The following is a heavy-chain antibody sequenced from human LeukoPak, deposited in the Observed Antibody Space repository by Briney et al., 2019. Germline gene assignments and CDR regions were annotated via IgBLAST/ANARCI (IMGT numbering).Heavy chain of an antibody. CDR1: GGSISGYY. Sequence: SETLSLTCTVSGGSISGYYWNWIRQPPGKGLEWIGYIYYSGNSNYNPSLKSRVTISADTSKNEFSLKLSSVTAADTAVYYCATRSTGVAATFDSWGQGALVTVSS. CDR3: ATRSTGVAATFDS. J-gene: IGHJ4*02. CDR2: IYYSGNS. D-gene: IGHD2-15*01. V-gene: IGHV4-59*01.